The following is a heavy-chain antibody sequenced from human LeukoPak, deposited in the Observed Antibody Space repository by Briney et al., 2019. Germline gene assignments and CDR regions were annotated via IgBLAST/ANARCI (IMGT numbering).Heavy chain of an antibody. V-gene: IGHV3-30*18. CDR2: ISYDGSNK. Sequence: GSLRLSCAASGFTFSSYGMHWVRQAPGKGLEWVAVISYDGSNKYYADSVKGRFTISRDNSKNTLYLQMNSLRAEDTAVYYCAKDEGGYSSSWYDLDYWDQGTLVTVSS. CDR1: GFTFSSYG. D-gene: IGHD6-13*01. CDR3: AKDEGGYSSSWYDLDY. J-gene: IGHJ4*02.